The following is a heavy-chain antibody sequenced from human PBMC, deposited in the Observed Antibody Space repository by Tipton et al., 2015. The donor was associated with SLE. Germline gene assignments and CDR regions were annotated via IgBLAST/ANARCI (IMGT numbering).Heavy chain of an antibody. D-gene: IGHD5-18*01. CDR1: GFTFSSYW. V-gene: IGHV3-7*01. J-gene: IGHJ5*02. CDR3: ARDRGYSYGYDWFDP. Sequence: GSLRLSCAASGFTFSSYWMSWVRQAPGKGLEWVANIKQDGSEKYYVDSVKGRFTISRDNAKNSLYLQMNSLRAEDTAVYYCARDRGYSYGYDWFDPWGQGTLVTVSS. CDR2: IKQDGSEK.